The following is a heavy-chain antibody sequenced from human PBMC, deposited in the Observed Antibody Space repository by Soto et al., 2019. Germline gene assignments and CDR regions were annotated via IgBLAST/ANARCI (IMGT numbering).Heavy chain of an antibody. J-gene: IGHJ6*02. V-gene: IGHV4-59*01. Sequence: QVQLQESGPGLVKPSETLSLTCTVSGGSISSYYWSWIRQPPGKGLEWIGYIYYTGSTNYNPSLKSRVTITVDXSXNXVSLKLSSVTAADTAVYYCARDGYTLTPNYYYGMDVWGQGTTVTVSS. CDR1: GGSISSYY. D-gene: IGHD4-4*01. CDR2: IYYTGST. CDR3: ARDGYTLTPNYYYGMDV.